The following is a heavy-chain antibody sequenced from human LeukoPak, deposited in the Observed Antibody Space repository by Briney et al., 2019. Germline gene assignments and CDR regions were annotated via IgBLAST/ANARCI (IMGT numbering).Heavy chain of an antibody. CDR3: AREEVPHGFDI. Sequence: SETLSLTCTVSGGSISSYYWNWIRQPPGKGLEWIGYIYYSGSTNYNPSLKSRVTMSLDTSKNQFSLKLSSVTAADTAVYYCAREEVPHGFDIWGQGTVVTVSS. CDR2: IYYSGST. J-gene: IGHJ3*02. CDR1: GGSISSYY. V-gene: IGHV4-59*01.